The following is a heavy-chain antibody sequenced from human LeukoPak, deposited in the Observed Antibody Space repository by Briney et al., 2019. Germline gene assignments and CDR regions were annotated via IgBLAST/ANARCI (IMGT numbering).Heavy chain of an antibody. J-gene: IGHJ6*03. D-gene: IGHD3-22*01. CDR1: GFTFSSYS. Sequence: GGSLRLSCAASGFTFSSYSMNWVRQAPGKGLEWVSSISGSNSYIYYADSVKGRFTISRDNSKNTLYLQMNSLRAEDTAVYYCARDGKYYYDSSGYQGVYYYYMDVWGKGTTVTVSS. CDR3: ARDGKYYYDSSGYQGVYYYYMDV. CDR2: ISGSNSYI. V-gene: IGHV3-21*01.